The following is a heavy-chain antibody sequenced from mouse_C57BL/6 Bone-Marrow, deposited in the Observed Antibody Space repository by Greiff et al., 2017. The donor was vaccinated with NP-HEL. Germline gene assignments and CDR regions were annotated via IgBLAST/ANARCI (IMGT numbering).Heavy chain of an antibody. D-gene: IGHD3-2*02. CDR2: IDPENGDT. CDR1: GFNIKDDY. V-gene: IGHV14-4*01. Sequence: EVQLQQSGAELVRPGASVKLSCTASGFNIKDDYMHWVKQRPEQGLEWIGWIDPENGDTEYASKFQGKATITADTSANTAYLQLSSLTSEDTAVYYCTTKARYFDVWGTGTTVTVSS. J-gene: IGHJ1*03. CDR3: TTKARYFDV.